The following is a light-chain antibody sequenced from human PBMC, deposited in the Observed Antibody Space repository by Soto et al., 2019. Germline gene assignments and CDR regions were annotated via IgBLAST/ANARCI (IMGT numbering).Light chain of an antibody. CDR2: DAS. J-gene: IGKJ1*01. Sequence: AIRMTQSPSTFSSSTGERDTITCRASQGISSYLSWYQQKPGDAPKLLIYDASTLQSGVPSRFSGSGSGTDFTLTISCLQPEDFATYYCQQYYGSPRTFGQGTKVEIK. CDR1: QGISSY. V-gene: IGKV1-8*01. CDR3: QQYYGSPRT.